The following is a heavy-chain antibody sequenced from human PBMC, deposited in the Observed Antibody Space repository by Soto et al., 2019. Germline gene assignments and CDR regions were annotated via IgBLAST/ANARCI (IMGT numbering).Heavy chain of an antibody. V-gene: IGHV4-59*01. CDR3: ARAGPATLSDY. J-gene: IGHJ4*02. D-gene: IGHD2-15*01. Sequence: QVQLQESGPGLVKASETLSLTCTVSGGSISNYYCSWIRQPPGKGLEWIGYIYYSGSPNYNPSLKSRVTISVDTSKNQFPLQLRSVTAADTAVYYCARAGPATLSDYWGQGTLVTVSS. CDR2: IYYSGSP. CDR1: GGSISNYY.